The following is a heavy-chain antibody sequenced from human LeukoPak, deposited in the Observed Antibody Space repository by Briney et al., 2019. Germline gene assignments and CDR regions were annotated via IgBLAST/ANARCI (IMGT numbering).Heavy chain of an antibody. V-gene: IGHV3-23*01. CDR2: ISGSGGST. J-gene: IGHJ4*02. CDR3: AKRIVVVPADLYYFDY. Sequence: GGSLRLSCAASGFTFSSYAMSWVRQAPGKGLEWVSGISGSGGSTYYADSVKGRFTISRDNSKNTLYLQMNSLRAEDTAVYYCAKRIVVVPADLYYFDYWGQGTLVTVSS. D-gene: IGHD2-2*01. CDR1: GFTFSSYA.